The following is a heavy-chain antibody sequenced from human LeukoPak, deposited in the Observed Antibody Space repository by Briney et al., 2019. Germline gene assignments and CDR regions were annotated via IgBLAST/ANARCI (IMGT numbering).Heavy chain of an antibody. CDR2: IKQDGSEK. CDR1: GFTFSSSG. J-gene: IGHJ4*02. Sequence: PGGSLRLSCAASGFTFSSSGMSWVRQAPGKGLEWVANIKQDGSEKYYVDSVKGRFTISRDNAKNSLYLQMNSLRAEDTAVYYCAKAFVLGGNWGQGTLVTVSS. D-gene: IGHD1-26*01. CDR3: AKAFVLGGN. V-gene: IGHV3-7*01.